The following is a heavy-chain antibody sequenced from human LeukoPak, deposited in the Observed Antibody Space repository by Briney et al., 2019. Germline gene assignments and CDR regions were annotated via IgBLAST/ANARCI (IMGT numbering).Heavy chain of an antibody. Sequence: GGSLRLSCAASGFTFSDYYMSWIRQAPGKGLEWVSCISSSGSTIYYADSVKGRFTISRDNAKNSLYLQMNSLRAEDTAVYYCARDNWNFVYYYYYGMDVWGQGTTVTVSS. CDR3: ARDNWNFVYYYYYGMDV. J-gene: IGHJ6*02. V-gene: IGHV3-11*01. CDR2: ISSSGSTI. CDR1: GFTFSDYY. D-gene: IGHD1-7*01.